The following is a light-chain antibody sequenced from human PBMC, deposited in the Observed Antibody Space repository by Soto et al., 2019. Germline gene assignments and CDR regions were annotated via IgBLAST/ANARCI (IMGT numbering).Light chain of an antibody. Sequence: QSVLTQPRSVSGSPGQSVTISCTGTSSDVGGYNYVYWYQQHPGKAPKLMIYDVSKRPSGVPDRFSGSKSGNTPSLTISGHHAEDDADYYCCSYAGSCTDVVGTGTKLTVL. V-gene: IGLV2-11*01. CDR3: CSYAGSCTDV. CDR2: DVS. CDR1: SSDVGGYNY. J-gene: IGLJ1*01.